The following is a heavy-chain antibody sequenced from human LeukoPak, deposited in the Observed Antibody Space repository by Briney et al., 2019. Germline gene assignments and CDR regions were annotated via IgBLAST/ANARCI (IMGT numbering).Heavy chain of an antibody. Sequence: SEALSLTCTVSGDSVTTTNFYWGWIRQAPGKGLEWIGSLYYGVNTYYKPSLKSRVTISVDTSLNQFSLILTSVTAADTGVYYCARLRVQQLASSYYMDVWGKGTTVTVSS. CDR1: GDSVTTTNFY. CDR3: ARLRVQQLASSYYMDV. D-gene: IGHD6-13*01. CDR2: LYYGVNT. J-gene: IGHJ6*03. V-gene: IGHV4-39*01.